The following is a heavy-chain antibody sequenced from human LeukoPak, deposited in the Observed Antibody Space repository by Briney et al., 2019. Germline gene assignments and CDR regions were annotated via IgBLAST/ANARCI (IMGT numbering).Heavy chain of an antibody. CDR2: ISAYNGNT. Sequence: VASVKVSCKASGYTFTSYGISWVRQAPGQGLEWMGWISAYNGNTNYAQKLQGRVTMTTDKTTSTAYMELRSLRSDDTAVYYCARFEPYSSSWYPLLGLDYWGQGTLVTVSS. CDR3: ARFEPYSSSWYPLLGLDY. D-gene: IGHD6-13*01. CDR1: GYTFTSYG. J-gene: IGHJ4*02. V-gene: IGHV1-18*01.